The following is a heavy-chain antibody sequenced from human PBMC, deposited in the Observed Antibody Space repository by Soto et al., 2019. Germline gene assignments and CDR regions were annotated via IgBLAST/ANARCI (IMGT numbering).Heavy chain of an antibody. CDR1: GGTFISYV. Sequence: QVLLVQSGAEVKNPVSSVKVSCKASGGTFISYVYNWVRQAPGQGLEWMGGIIPMFNITNYAQKFQGRITITADESTTTVYMELRSLRSEDTAVYYCARWPTVSRPPYGRDVWGQGTTVTVSS. V-gene: IGHV1-69*01. CDR2: IIPMFNIT. J-gene: IGHJ6*02. CDR3: ARWPTVSRPPYGRDV. D-gene: IGHD2-2*01.